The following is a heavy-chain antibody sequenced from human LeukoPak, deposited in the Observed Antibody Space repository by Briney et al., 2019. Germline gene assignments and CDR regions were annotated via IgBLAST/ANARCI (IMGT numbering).Heavy chain of an antibody. CDR2: INPNSGGT. CDR3: ARVSIAAALVGWYFDL. Sequence: ASVKVSCKASGYTFTCYYMHWVRQAPGQGLEWMGWINPNSGGTNYAQKFQGWVTMTRDTSISTAYMELSRLRSDDTAVYYCARVSIAAALVGWYFDLWGRGTLVTVSS. D-gene: IGHD6-13*01. V-gene: IGHV1-2*04. CDR1: GYTFTCYY. J-gene: IGHJ2*01.